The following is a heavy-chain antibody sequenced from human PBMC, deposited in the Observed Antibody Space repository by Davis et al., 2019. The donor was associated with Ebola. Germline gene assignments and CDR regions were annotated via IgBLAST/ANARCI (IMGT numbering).Heavy chain of an antibody. D-gene: IGHD6-6*01. V-gene: IGHV5-51*01. CDR2: IYPGYSYT. CDR1: GYSFTSYW. Sequence: GESLKISCKGSGYSFTSYWIGWVXXMPAXLLSXXWIIYPGYSYTRYSPSFQGQVTISADKSISTAYLQWSSLKASNTAMYYCARLDGPYSSSPWYFDYWGQGTLVTVSS. J-gene: IGHJ4*02. CDR3: ARLDGPYSSSPWYFDY.